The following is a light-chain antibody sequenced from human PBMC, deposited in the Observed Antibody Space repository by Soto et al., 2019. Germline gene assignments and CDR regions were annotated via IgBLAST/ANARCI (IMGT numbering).Light chain of an antibody. CDR2: GAS. V-gene: IGKV3-15*01. J-gene: IGKJ1*01. CDR1: QSVSSN. Sequence: EIVMTQSPATLSVSPGERATLSCRASQSVSSNLAWYQQKPGQAPRLLIYGASTRATGIPARFSGSGSGTESTHTISSLKSEDFAVYYCQQYNNWWETVGKGTKVDIK. CDR3: QQYNNWWET.